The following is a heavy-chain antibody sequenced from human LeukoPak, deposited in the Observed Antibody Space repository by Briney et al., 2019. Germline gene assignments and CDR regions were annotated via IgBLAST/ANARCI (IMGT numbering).Heavy chain of an antibody. CDR1: GGTFSSYA. CDR2: IIPIFGTA. Sequence: SVKVSCKSSGGTFSSYAISWVRQAPGRGLEWMGRIIPIFGTANYAQKFQGRVTITTDESTSTAYMELSSLRSEDKAVYYCARDSPSYDYVWGSYPQVAFDIWGQGTMVTVSS. J-gene: IGHJ3*02. D-gene: IGHD3-16*02. CDR3: ARDSPSYDYVWGSYPQVAFDI. V-gene: IGHV1-69*05.